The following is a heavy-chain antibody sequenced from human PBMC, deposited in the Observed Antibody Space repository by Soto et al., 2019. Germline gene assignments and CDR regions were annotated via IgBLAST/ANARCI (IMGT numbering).Heavy chain of an antibody. J-gene: IGHJ4*02. Sequence: QVQLEESGGGVVQPGRSLRLSCAASGFTFSSYGMHWVRQAPGKGLEWVAGIWYDGSNKYYADSVKGRFTISRDNSKNTLYLQMNSLRAEDTAVYYCAKHYDGCPYPLDYWGQGTLVTVSS. CDR3: AKHYDGCPYPLDY. V-gene: IGHV3-33*06. D-gene: IGHD3-3*01. CDR1: GFTFSSYG. CDR2: IWYDGSNK.